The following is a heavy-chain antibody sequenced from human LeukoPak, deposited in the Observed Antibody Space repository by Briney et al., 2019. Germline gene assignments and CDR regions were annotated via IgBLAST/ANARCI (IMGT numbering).Heavy chain of an antibody. CDR1: GGSISSSSYY. J-gene: IGHJ4*02. D-gene: IGHD3-22*01. V-gene: IGHV4-39*07. CDR2: IYYSGST. Sequence: SETLSLTCTVSGGSISSSSYYWGWIRQPPGKGLEWIGSIYYSGSTYYNPSLKSRVAISVDTSKNQFSLKLSSVTAADTAVYYCARDRSTPNYYDSSDNYWGQGTLVTVSS. CDR3: ARDRSTPNYYDSSDNY.